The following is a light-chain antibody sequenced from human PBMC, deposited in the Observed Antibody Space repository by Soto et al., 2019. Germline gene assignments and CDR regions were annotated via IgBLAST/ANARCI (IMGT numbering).Light chain of an antibody. J-gene: IGKJ5*01. CDR2: GAS. V-gene: IGKV3-11*01. CDR3: QVRTNWSIA. CDR1: QSVSSAN. Sequence: EVVLTQSPATLSLSPGDRATLSCRASQSVSSANFAWYQQKPGQAPRLLIYGASSRATGIPARFSGTGSGTDFTLTINNLEPEDFAVYYCQVRTNWSIAFGRGTRLEIK.